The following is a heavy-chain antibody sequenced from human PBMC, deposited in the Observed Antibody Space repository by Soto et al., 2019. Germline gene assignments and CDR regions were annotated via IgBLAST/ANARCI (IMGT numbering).Heavy chain of an antibody. CDR3: AKDWRWEQQIYGMNV. D-gene: IGHD1-26*01. Sequence: AGGSLRLSCVASDFSFRNYGMHWVRQAPGKGLEWVADISYDGRNKYYAESVKGRFTISRDNSKNTLYLQMNSLRTEDTAVYYCAKDWRWEQQIYGMNVWGQGTTVTVSS. V-gene: IGHV3-30*18. CDR1: DFSFRNYG. J-gene: IGHJ6*02. CDR2: ISYDGRNK.